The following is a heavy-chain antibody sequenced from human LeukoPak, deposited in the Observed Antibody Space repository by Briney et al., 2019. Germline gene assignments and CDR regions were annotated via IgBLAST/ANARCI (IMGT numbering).Heavy chain of an antibody. V-gene: IGHV2-70*01. J-gene: IGHJ4*02. CDR2: IDWDDDK. D-gene: IGHD5-24*01. CDR1: GFSLSTSGMC. Sequence: ESGPALVKPTQTLTLTCTFSGFSLSTSGMCVSWIRQPPGKALEWLALIDWDDDKYYSTSLKTRLTISKDTSKNQVVLTMTNMDPVDTVTYYCARMGGGYNYRYFDYWGQGTLVTVSS. CDR3: ARMGGGYNYRYFDY.